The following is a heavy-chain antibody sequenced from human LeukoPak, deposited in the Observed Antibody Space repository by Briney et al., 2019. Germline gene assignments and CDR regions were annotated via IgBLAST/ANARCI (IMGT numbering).Heavy chain of an antibody. CDR1: GYTFTSYY. CDR3: AGDYSGSYHGHFFDY. CDR2: INPSGGST. D-gene: IGHD1-26*01. V-gene: IGHV1-46*01. J-gene: IGHJ4*02. Sequence: ASVKVSCKASGYTFTSYYMHWVRQAPGQGLEWMGIINPSGGSTSYAQRFQGRVTITTDESTITAYMELSSLRSEDTAVYYCAGDYSGSYHGHFFDYWGQGTLVTVSS.